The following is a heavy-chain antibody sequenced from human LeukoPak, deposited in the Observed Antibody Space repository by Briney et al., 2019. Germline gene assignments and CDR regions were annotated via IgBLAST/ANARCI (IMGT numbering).Heavy chain of an antibody. J-gene: IGHJ6*04. CDR2: INHSGST. CDR1: GGSFSGYY. D-gene: IGHD5/OR15-5a*01. V-gene: IGHV4-34*01. CDR3: ATLRRSNGMDV. Sequence: MSSETLSLTCAVYGGSFSGYYWSWIRQPPRKGLEWIGEINHSGSTNYNPSLKSRVTISVDTSKNQFSLKLSSVTAADTAVYYCATLRRSNGMDVWGKGTTVTVSS.